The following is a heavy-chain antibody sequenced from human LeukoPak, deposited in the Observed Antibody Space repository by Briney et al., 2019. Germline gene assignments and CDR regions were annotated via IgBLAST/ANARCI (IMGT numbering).Heavy chain of an antibody. D-gene: IGHD3-3*01. CDR3: ARDSYYDFWSGYFADAFDI. V-gene: IGHV1-18*01. CDR2: ISACNGNT. CDR1: GYTFTSYG. Sequence: ASVKVSCKASGYTFTSYGISWVRQAPGQGLEWMGWISACNGNTNYAQKLQGRVTMTTDTSTSTAYMELRSLRSDDTAVYYCARDSYYDFWSGYFADAFDIWGQGTMVTVSS. J-gene: IGHJ3*02.